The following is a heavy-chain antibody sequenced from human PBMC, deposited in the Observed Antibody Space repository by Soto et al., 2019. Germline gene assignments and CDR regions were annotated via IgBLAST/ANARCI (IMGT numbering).Heavy chain of an antibody. V-gene: IGHV3-48*03. J-gene: IGHJ6*02. CDR1: GFTFSNYE. D-gene: IGHD6-13*01. CDR2: LSTSGSTM. Sequence: PVGSLRLSCTASGFTFSNYEMTWARQAPGKGLEWVSYLSTSGSTMYYADSVKGRFTISRDNAKNSLFLQMNSLRAEDTAVYYCARENSPAGLDVWGQGTTVTVSS. CDR3: ARENSPAGLDV.